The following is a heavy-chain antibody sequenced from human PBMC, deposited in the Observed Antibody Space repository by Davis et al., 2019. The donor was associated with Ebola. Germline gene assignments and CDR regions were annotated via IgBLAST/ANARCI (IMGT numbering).Heavy chain of an antibody. D-gene: IGHD2-15*01. V-gene: IGHV3-23*01. Sequence: GESPKTPCAAPGFTLSRYSLIWVRPAPGKGLAWVSSISVSGCSPYYADSVKGRFTLSRDNSKNKLYLQMNSLRAEDTAVNYCAKLEQGGVGYCSGGSCYAPYYYGMGVGGQGTTVTVSS. CDR2: ISVSGCSP. CDR1: GFTLSRYS. J-gene: IGHJ6*02. CDR3: AKLEQGGVGYCSGGSCYAPYYYGMGV.